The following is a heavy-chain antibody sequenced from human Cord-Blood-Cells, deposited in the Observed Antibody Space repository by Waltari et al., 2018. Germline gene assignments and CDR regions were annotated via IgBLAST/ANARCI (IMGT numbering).Heavy chain of an antibody. Sequence: QVQLVQSGAEVKKPGASVKVSCKASGYTFTGYYMHWVRQAPGQGLEWMQWLNPNSGGTKYARTVQGWVTMTRETSISTGYMELSRLRSDDTAVYYCARTPMVRGVMGSAFDIWGQGTMVTVSS. V-gene: IGHV1-2*04. CDR1: GYTFTGYY. CDR2: LNPNSGGT. D-gene: IGHD3-10*01. J-gene: IGHJ3*02. CDR3: ARTPMVRGVMGSAFDI.